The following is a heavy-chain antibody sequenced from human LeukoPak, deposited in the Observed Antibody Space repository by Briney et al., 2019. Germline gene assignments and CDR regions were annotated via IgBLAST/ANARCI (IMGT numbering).Heavy chain of an antibody. V-gene: IGHV3-21*01. CDR2: ISSSSSYI. CDR1: GFTFSSYS. J-gene: IGHJ5*02. CDR3: AREGGVLRYFDWPWPGWFDP. D-gene: IGHD3-9*01. Sequence: GGSLRLSCAASGFTFSSYSMNWVRQAPGKGLEWVSSISSSSSYIYYADSVKGRFTISRDNAKNSLYLQMNSLRAEDTAVYYCAREGGVLRYFDWPWPGWFDPWGQGTLVTVSS.